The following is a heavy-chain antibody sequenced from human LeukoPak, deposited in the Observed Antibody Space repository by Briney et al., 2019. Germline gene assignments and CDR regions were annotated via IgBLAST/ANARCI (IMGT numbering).Heavy chain of an antibody. CDR3: ARPSSDILTGYYHDY. J-gene: IGHJ4*02. CDR1: GFTFSSYS. CDR2: ISSSSYI. D-gene: IGHD3-9*01. Sequence: AGGSLRLSCAASGFTFSSYSMNWVRQAPGKGLEWVSSISSSSYIYYADSVKGRFTISRDNAKNSLYLQMNSLRAEDTAVYYCARPSSDILTGYYHDYWGQGTLVTVSS. V-gene: IGHV3-21*01.